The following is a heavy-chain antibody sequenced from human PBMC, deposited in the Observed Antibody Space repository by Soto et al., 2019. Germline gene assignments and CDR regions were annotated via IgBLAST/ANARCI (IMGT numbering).Heavy chain of an antibody. CDR2: IIPLFRTP. CDR3: ARDNDRLQSGGKYYYILDV. Sequence: QVQLVQSGAEMKEPGSSVKVSCKTSGGTFSSSAISWLRQAPGQGLEWMGGIIPLFRTPDYAQKFQGRVTIAAEESTSTAYMELSSLRSEDTAVYYCARDNDRLQSGGKYYYILDVWGQGTTITVSS. CDR1: GGTFSSSA. J-gene: IGHJ6*02. D-gene: IGHD4-4*01. V-gene: IGHV1-69*12.